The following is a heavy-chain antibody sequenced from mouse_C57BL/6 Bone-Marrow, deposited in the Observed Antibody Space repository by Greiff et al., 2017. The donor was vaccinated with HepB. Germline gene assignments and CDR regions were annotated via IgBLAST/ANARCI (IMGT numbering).Heavy chain of an antibody. Sequence: EVQLVESGAELVRPGASVKLSCTASGFNIKDDYMHWVKQRPEQGLEWIGWIDPENGDTEYASKFQGKATITADTSSNTAYLQLSSLTSEDTAVYYCTTSLYDYDVSWFAYWGQGTLVTVSA. J-gene: IGHJ3*01. V-gene: IGHV14-4*01. CDR2: IDPENGDT. CDR3: TTSLYDYDVSWFAY. CDR1: GFNIKDDY. D-gene: IGHD2-4*01.